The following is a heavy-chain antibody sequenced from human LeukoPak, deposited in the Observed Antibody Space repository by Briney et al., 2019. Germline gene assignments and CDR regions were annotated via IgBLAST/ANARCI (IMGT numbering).Heavy chain of an antibody. J-gene: IGHJ6*03. CDR3: ATSEVIAIDYYYYYMDV. CDR1: GSSISSGSYY. V-gene: IGHV4-39*01. CDR2: IYYSGST. Sequence: SETLSLTCTVSGSSISSGSYYWGWIRQPPGKGLEWIGSIYYSGSTYYNPSLKSRVTISVDTSKNQFSLKLSSVTAADTAVCYCATSEVIAIDYYYYYMDVWGKGTTVTVSS. D-gene: IGHD2-21*01.